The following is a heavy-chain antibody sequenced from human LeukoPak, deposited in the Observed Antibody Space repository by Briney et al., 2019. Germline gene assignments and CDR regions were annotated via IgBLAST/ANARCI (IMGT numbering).Heavy chain of an antibody. V-gene: IGHV3-11*01. CDR1: GFTFSDYY. CDR3: ARRKHSSGWSPNEFYFDY. D-gene: IGHD6-13*01. CDR2: ISSSGDII. Sequence: GGSLRLSCAAYGFTFSDYYMSWIRQAPGKGLEWVSYISSSGDIIYYAHSVKGRFTISRDNAKDSLYLQMNSLRADDTAVYYCARRKHSSGWSPNEFYFDYWGQGTLVTVSS. J-gene: IGHJ4*02.